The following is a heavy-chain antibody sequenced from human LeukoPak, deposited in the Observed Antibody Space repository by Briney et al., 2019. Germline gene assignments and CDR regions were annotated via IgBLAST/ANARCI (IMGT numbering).Heavy chain of an antibody. CDR3: ARGAALGLYSYGYYFDY. CDR1: GGSFSGYY. Sequence: SETLSLTCAVYGGSFSGYYWSWIRQPPGKGLEWIGEINHSGSTNYNPSLKSRVTISVDTSKNQFSLKLSSVTAADTAVYYCARGAALGLYSYGYYFDYWGQGTLVTVPS. J-gene: IGHJ4*02. D-gene: IGHD5-18*01. V-gene: IGHV4-34*01. CDR2: INHSGST.